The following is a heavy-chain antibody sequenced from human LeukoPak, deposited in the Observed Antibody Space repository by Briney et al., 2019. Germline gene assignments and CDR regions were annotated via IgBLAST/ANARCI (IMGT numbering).Heavy chain of an antibody. D-gene: IGHD2-2*01. CDR1: GYTFTGYY. Sequence: ASVKVSCKASGYTFTGYYMHWVRQAPGQGLEWMGRINPNSGGTNYAQKFQGRVTMTRDTSISTAYMELSRLRSEDTAVYYCARGYCSSTSCLSPFDYWGQGTLVTVSS. CDR3: ARGYCSSTSCLSPFDY. J-gene: IGHJ4*02. V-gene: IGHV1-2*06. CDR2: INPNSGGT.